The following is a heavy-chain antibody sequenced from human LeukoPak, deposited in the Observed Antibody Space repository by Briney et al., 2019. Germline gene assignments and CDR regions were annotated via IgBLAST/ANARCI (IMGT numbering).Heavy chain of an antibody. Sequence: KTSQTLSLTCTVSGGSISSGGYYWSWIRQHPGKGLEWIGYIYYSGSTYYNPSLKSRVTISVDTSKNQFSLKLSSVTAADTAVYYCARLGLRVTTRLAYPGRPPRRQNAFDIWGQGTMVTVSS. V-gene: IGHV4-31*03. CDR3: ARLGLRVTTRLAYPGRPPRRQNAFDI. J-gene: IGHJ3*02. CDR1: GGSISSGGYY. CDR2: IYYSGST. D-gene: IGHD4-17*01.